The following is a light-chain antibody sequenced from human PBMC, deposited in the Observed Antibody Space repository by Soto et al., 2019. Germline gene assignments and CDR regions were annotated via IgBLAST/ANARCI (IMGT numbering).Light chain of an antibody. V-gene: IGLV2-8*01. J-gene: IGLJ2*01. CDR3: SSYAGSNNYVV. CDR1: SSDVGGYNY. CDR2: EVS. Sequence: QSVLTQPPSASGSPGQSVAISCTGTSSDVGGYNYVSWYQQHPDKAPKLMIYEVSKRPSGVPDRFSGSKSGNMASLTVSGLQAEDEADYYCSSYAGSNNYVVFGGGTKVTVL.